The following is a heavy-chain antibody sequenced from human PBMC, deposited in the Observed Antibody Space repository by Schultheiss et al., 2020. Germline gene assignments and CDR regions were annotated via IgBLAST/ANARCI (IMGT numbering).Heavy chain of an antibody. CDR1: GFTFDDYA. CDR2: ISWNSGSI. CDR3: AKDYSSSSRAFDY. V-gene: IGHV3-9*01. Sequence: GGSLRLSCAASGFTFDDYAMHWVRQAPGKGLEWVSGISWNSGSIGYADSVKGRFTISRDNAKNSLYLQMNSLRAEDTALYYCAKDYSSSSRAFDYWGQGTLVTVSS. D-gene: IGHD6-6*01. J-gene: IGHJ4*02.